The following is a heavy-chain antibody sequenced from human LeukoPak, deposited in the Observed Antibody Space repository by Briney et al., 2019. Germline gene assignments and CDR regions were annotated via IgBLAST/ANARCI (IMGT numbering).Heavy chain of an antibody. CDR3: AREYSANYNGCICDY. J-gene: IGHJ4*02. CDR1: GYTFTSYY. CDR2: IDPSGGST. Sequence: ASVKVSCKASGYTFTSYYMHWVRQAPGQGLEWMGIIDPSGGSTTYAQKFQGRVTMTRDTSTSTVYMELSSLRSEDTALYYCAREYSANYNGCICDYWGQGTLVTVSS. V-gene: IGHV1-46*01. D-gene: IGHD1-26*01.